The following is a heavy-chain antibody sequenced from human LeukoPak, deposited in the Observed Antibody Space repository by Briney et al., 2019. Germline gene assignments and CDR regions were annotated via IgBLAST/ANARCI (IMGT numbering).Heavy chain of an antibody. D-gene: IGHD4-17*01. Sequence: PGGSLRLSCAASGFTFSSYAMSWVRQAPGKGLEWVSGIRAGGGSTYYADSVKGRFTISRDNSKNTLYLQMNSLRAEDTAVYYCARDDYGETFDYWGQGTLVTVSS. CDR1: GFTFSSYA. CDR3: ARDDYGETFDY. V-gene: IGHV3-23*01. J-gene: IGHJ4*02. CDR2: IRAGGGST.